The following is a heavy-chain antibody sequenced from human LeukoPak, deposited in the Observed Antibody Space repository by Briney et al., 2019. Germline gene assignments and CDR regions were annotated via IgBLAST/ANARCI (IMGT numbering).Heavy chain of an antibody. J-gene: IGHJ5*02. Sequence: SETLSLTCTVSGASFSSASYWTWIRQPPGKGLEWIGYIYYSGSTYYNPSLKSRVTISVDTSKNQFSLKLSSVTAADTAVYYCAREDYDFLNWFDPWGQGTLVTVSS. D-gene: IGHD3-3*01. CDR1: GASFSSASY. CDR2: IYYSGST. CDR3: AREDYDFLNWFDP. V-gene: IGHV4-31*03.